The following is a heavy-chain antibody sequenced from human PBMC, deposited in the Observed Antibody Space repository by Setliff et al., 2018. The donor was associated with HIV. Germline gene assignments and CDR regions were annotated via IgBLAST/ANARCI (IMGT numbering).Heavy chain of an antibody. V-gene: IGHV1-18*04. Sequence: GASVKVSCKASGYTFSDYYLHWVRQAPGQGLEWMGWINSYNGNTKFAQKFQGRVTMTTDTSTTTAFMELRSLKADDTGIYYCSRSGVPPYYYYGMDVWGQGTTVTVSS. CDR1: GYTFSDYY. D-gene: IGHD3-10*01. CDR3: SRSGVPPYYYYGMDV. CDR2: INSYNGNT. J-gene: IGHJ6*02.